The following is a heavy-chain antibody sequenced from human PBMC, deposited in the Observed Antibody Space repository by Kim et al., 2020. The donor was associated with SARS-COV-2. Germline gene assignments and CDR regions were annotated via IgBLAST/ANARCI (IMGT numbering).Heavy chain of an antibody. CDR3: ASPQGSGSWRNVNYYYYGMDV. CDR1: GGTFSSYA. V-gene: IGHV1-69*13. Sequence: SVKVSCKASGGTFSSYAISWVRQAPGQGLEWMGGIIPIFGTANYAQKFQGRVTITADESASTAYMELSSLRSEDTAVYYCASPQGSGSWRNVNYYYYGMDVWGQGTTVTVSS. CDR2: IIPIFGTA. J-gene: IGHJ6*02. D-gene: IGHD3-10*01.